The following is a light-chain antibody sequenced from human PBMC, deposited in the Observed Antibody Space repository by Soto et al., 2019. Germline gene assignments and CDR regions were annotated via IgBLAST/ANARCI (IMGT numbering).Light chain of an antibody. V-gene: IGLV2-23*01. CDR3: CSSAPESNYV. CDR2: KGT. Sequence: QSALAQPASVSGSPGQSITISCTGTSSDVGAYNSVSWYQQHPHRAPQVIIYKGTQRPSGVSNRFSGSTSGNAASLTISALQADDEAEYFCCSSAPESNYVLGTGTKV. J-gene: IGLJ1*01. CDR1: SSDVGAYNS.